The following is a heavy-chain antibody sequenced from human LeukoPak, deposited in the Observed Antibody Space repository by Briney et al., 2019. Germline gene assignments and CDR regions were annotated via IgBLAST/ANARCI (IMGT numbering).Heavy chain of an antibody. CDR3: ARDFWSASGSGPFDY. V-gene: IGHV3-48*03. CDR1: GFNLSSHE. Sequence: PGGSLRLSCAASGFNLSSHEMNWVRQAPGQGLEWVSYISSTATTRYYADSVKGRFTVSKDNAKNTLYLQMNSLRAEDTAVYYCARDFWSASGSGPFDYWGQGTLVTVSS. D-gene: IGHD3-10*01. J-gene: IGHJ4*02. CDR2: ISSTATTR.